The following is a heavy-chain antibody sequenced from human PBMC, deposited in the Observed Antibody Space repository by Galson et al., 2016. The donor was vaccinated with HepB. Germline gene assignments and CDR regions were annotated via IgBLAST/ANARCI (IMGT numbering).Heavy chain of an antibody. J-gene: IGHJ4*02. CDR2: INLSGST. CDR3: ARDSPKGGGGIDY. CDR1: GGSFSGFY. Sequence: SETLSLTCDVYGGSFSGFYWSWIRQPPGKGLECIGEINLSGSTNYNPSLKSRVTISVDTSKNQFSLKLSSVTAADTAVYYCARDSPKGGGGIDYWGQGTLVTVSS. V-gene: IGHV4-34*01. D-gene: IGHD1-26*01.